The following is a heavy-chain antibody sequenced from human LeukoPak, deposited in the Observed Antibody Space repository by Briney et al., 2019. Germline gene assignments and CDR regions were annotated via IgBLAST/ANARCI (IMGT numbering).Heavy chain of an antibody. CDR1: GFTFNDYG. Sequence: GGSLRLSCAASGFTFNDYGMSWVRQAPGKGLEWVSGINWHGGSTGYADSVKGRFTISRDNAKNSLYLQMNSLRAEDTALYYCARGWDGDYAGYFDSWGQGTLVTVSS. D-gene: IGHD4-17*01. CDR2: INWHGGST. CDR3: ARGWDGDYAGYFDS. J-gene: IGHJ4*02. V-gene: IGHV3-20*04.